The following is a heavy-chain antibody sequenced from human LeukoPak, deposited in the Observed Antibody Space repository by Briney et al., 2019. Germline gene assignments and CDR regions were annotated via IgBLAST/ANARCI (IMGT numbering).Heavy chain of an antibody. CDR2: VYSSGSP. V-gene: IGHV4-61*08. CDR3: ASVSVSSAGYQFYYYGMDV. CDR1: GGSVNNGGYF. Sequence: SETLSLTCTVSGGSVNNGGYFWNWIRQSPGKGLEWLGYVYSSGSPNYNPSLRSRVSMSVDTSKNQFSLKLSSVTAADTAVYYCASVSVSSAGYQFYYYGMDVWGKGTTVMVSS. D-gene: IGHD6-25*01. J-gene: IGHJ6*04.